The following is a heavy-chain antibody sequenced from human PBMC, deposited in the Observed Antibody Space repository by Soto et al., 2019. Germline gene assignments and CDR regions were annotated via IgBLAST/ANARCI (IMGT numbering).Heavy chain of an antibody. CDR1: GYTFRSYG. J-gene: IGHJ4*02. Sequence: QVQLVQSGAEVKKPGASVKVSCKTSGYTFRSYGISWVRQAPGQGLEWMGWTSPYNGYTNYAQKFQGRVTMTTDTSTTTAYMELRSLRYDDTAVYYCTRVGYYGSGTSDDWGQGTLVTVSS. CDR3: TRVGYYGSGTSDD. V-gene: IGHV1-18*01. CDR2: TSPYNGYT. D-gene: IGHD3-10*01.